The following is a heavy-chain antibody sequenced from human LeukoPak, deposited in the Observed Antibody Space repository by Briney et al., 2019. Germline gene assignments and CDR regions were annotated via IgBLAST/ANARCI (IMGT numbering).Heavy chain of an antibody. D-gene: IGHD5-18*01. J-gene: IGHJ4*02. CDR3: AKRVPTGYSYGYYLDY. Sequence: PGGSLRLSCAASGFTFSSYSMNWVRQAPGKGLEWVSSISSSSSYIYYADSVKGRFTISRDNSKNTLYLQMNSLRAEDTAVYYCAKRVPTGYSYGYYLDYWGQGTLVTVSS. CDR2: ISSSSSYI. CDR1: GFTFSSYS. V-gene: IGHV3-21*04.